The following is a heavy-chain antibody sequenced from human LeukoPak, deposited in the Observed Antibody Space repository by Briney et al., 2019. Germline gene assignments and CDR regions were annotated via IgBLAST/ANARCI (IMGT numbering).Heavy chain of an antibody. D-gene: IGHD2-2*02. Sequence: ASVKVSRKTSGYTSTGYYLHWVRQAPGQRPEWMGRIDPDSGGTHYGQKFQGRVTVTRDTSITTVYMELSGLTSDDTAVYYCARVPGPYTTSRFDFWGQGTLVTVSS. CDR2: IDPDSGGT. CDR1: GYTSTGYY. V-gene: IGHV1-2*02. CDR3: ARVPGPYTTSRFDF. J-gene: IGHJ4*02.